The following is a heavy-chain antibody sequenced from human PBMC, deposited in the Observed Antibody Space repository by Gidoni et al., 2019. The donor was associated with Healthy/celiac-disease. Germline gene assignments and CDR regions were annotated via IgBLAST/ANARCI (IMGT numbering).Heavy chain of an antibody. V-gene: IGHV3-48*03. D-gene: IGHD4-17*01. CDR2: ISSSGSTI. CDR3: ARDHDYGDA. J-gene: IGHJ5*02. CDR1: GFTFSSYE. Sequence: EVQLVESGGGLVQPGGSLSLPCAASGFTFSSYEMNWVRQAPGKGLEWVSYISSSGSTIYYADSVKGRFTISRDNAKNSLYLQMNSLRAEDTAVYYCARDHDYGDAWGQGTLVTVSS.